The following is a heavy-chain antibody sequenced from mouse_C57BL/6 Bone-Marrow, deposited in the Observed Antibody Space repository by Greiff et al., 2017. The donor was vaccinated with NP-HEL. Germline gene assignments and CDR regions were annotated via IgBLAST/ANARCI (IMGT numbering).Heavy chain of an antibody. CDR2: ISSGGSYT. CDR1: GFTFSSYG. V-gene: IGHV5-6*01. Sequence: EVKLQESGGDLVKPGGSLKLSCAASGFTFSSYGMSWVRQTPDKRLEWVATISSGGSYTYYPDSVKGRFTISRDNAKNTLYLQMSSLKSEDTAMYYCARLLYGSSYYYAMDYWGQGTSVTVSS. J-gene: IGHJ4*01. CDR3: ARLLYGSSYYYAMDY. D-gene: IGHD1-1*01.